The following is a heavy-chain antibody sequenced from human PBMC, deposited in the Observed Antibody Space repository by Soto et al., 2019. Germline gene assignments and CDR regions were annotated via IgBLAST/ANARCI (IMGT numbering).Heavy chain of an antibody. V-gene: IGHV3-21*01. Sequence: EVQLVESGGGPVQPGGSLRLSCAVSGFTLSSYSMNWVRQAPGKGLEWVSSSSSSDTYKYYADSVKGRFTISRDNARNSLYLQMNSLRADDTAVYYCARDGSGSYYANLDFWGQGTLVTVSS. D-gene: IGHD3-10*01. J-gene: IGHJ4*02. CDR2: SSSSDTYK. CDR3: ARDGSGSYYANLDF. CDR1: GFTLSSYS.